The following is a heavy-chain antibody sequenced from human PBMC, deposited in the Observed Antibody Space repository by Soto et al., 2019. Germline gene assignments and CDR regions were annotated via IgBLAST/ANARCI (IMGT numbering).Heavy chain of an antibody. Sequence: QVQLVQSGAEVKKPGSSVKVSCKASGGTFSSYAISWVRQAPGQGLEWMGGIIPIFGTANYAQKFQGRVTITADESTSKDYMELSSLRSEDTAVYYCARGYSYGQGALRYYYYGIDVWGQGTTVTVSS. CDR3: ARGYSYGQGALRYYYYGIDV. V-gene: IGHV1-69*01. D-gene: IGHD5-18*01. CDR2: IIPIFGTA. CDR1: GGTFSSYA. J-gene: IGHJ6*02.